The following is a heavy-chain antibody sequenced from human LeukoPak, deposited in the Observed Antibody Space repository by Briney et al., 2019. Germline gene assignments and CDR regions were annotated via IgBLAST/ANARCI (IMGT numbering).Heavy chain of an antibody. Sequence: SETLSLTCTVSGGXMNNYYCTWIRQPPGKGREWLGYIYNSGTTNYNPSLKSRVIISVDTSKNQFSLKVTSVTAADTAVYYCAREMATVSMRLFDFWGQGTLVTVSS. CDR2: IYNSGTT. D-gene: IGHD5-24*01. CDR3: AREMATVSMRLFDF. V-gene: IGHV4-59*12. J-gene: IGHJ4*02. CDR1: GGXMNNYY.